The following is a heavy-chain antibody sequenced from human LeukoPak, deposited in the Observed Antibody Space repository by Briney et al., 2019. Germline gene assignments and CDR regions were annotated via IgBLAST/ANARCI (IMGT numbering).Heavy chain of an antibody. CDR3: ARLTSAAAFDP. J-gene: IGHJ5*02. CDR2: INHSGST. Sequence: SETLSLTCAVYGGSFSGYYWSWIRQPPGKGLEWIGEINHSGSTNYNPSLKSRVTISVDTSKNQFSLKLSSVTAADTAVYYCARLTSAAAFDPWGQGTLVTVSS. V-gene: IGHV4-34*01. D-gene: IGHD4/OR15-4a*01. CDR1: GGSFSGYY.